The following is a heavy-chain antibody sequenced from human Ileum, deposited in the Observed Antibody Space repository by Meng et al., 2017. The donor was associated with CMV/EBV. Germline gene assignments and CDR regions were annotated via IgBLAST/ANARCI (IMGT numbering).Heavy chain of an antibody. CDR3: ARGVVPGGQGGSFDY. V-gene: IGHV4-34*09. CDR2: INHSGST. J-gene: IGHJ4*02. Sequence: SCAASAFTFSHYWMHWVRQTPGKGPEGIGEINHSGSTNYNPSLKSRVNISVDTSKNQLSLTLSSVTAAYTAVYYCARGVVPGGQGGSFDYWGQGTLVTVSS. D-gene: IGHD2-2*01. CDR1: AFTFSHYW.